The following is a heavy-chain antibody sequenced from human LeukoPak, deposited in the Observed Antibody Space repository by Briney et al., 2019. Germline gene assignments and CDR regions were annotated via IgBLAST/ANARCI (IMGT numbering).Heavy chain of an antibody. CDR3: ARDPIGAAATGHPTDY. CDR1: GGTFSSYA. CDR2: IIPILGIA. J-gene: IGHJ4*02. D-gene: IGHD6-13*01. V-gene: IGHV1-69*04. Sequence: SVKVSCKAPGGTFSSYAISWVRQAPGLGLEWMGRIIPILGIANYAQKFQGRVTITADKSTSTAYMELSSLRSEDTAVYYCARDPIGAAATGHPTDYWGQGTLVTVSS.